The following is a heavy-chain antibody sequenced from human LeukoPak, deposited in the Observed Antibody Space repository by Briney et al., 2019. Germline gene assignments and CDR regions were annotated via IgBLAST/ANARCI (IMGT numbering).Heavy chain of an antibody. J-gene: IGHJ4*02. CDR2: ISSSSNYI. CDR3: ARDLGELGFDY. V-gene: IGHV3-21*01. Sequence: AGGSLRLSCAASGLTFSSYSMNWVRQAPGKGLEWVSSISSSSNYIYYADSVKGRFTISRDNAKNSLYLQMNSLRAEDTAVYYCARDLGELGFDYWGQGTLVTVSS. CDR1: GLTFSSYS. D-gene: IGHD2-21*01.